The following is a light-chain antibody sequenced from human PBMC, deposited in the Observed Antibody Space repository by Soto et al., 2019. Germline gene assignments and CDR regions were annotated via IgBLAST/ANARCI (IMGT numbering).Light chain of an antibody. V-gene: IGKV4-1*01. CDR1: QNLLYSSNNKNY. Sequence: DIVMTESPDSLAVSLGERATINCKSSQNLLYSSNNKNYFAWYQQKPGQPPKLLISWASTRESGVPDRFSGSGSGTVFTLTISNMQTEDAAVYYCQQYYDTPLTFGGGTKVEIK. J-gene: IGKJ4*01. CDR2: WAS. CDR3: QQYYDTPLT.